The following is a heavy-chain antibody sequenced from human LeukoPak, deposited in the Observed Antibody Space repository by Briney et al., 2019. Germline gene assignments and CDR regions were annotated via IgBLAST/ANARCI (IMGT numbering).Heavy chain of an antibody. CDR1: GFTFSSYG. D-gene: IGHD3-10*01. V-gene: IGHV3-30*02. CDR3: AKDLRDLWFGDHADY. CDR2: IRYDGSNK. J-gene: IGHJ4*02. Sequence: AGGSLRLPCAASGFTFSSYGMHWVRQAPGKGLEWVAFIRYDGSNKYYADSVKGRFTISRDNSKNTLYLQMNSLRAEDTAVYYCAKDLRDLWFGDHADYWGQGTLVTVSS.